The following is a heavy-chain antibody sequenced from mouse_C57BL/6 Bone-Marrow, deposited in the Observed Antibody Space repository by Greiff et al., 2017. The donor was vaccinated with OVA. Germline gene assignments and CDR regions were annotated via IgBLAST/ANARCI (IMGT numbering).Heavy chain of an antibody. D-gene: IGHD1-1*01. CDR1: GYSITSGYY. Sequence: EVKVEESGPGLVKPSQSLSLTCSVTGYSITSGYYWNWIRQFPGNKLEWMGYISYDGSNNYNPSLKNRISITRDTSKNQFFLKLNSVTTEDTATYYCARASYYYGSSYYWYFDVWGTGTTVTVSS. V-gene: IGHV3-6*01. CDR3: ARASYYYGSSYYWYFDV. J-gene: IGHJ1*03. CDR2: ISYDGSN.